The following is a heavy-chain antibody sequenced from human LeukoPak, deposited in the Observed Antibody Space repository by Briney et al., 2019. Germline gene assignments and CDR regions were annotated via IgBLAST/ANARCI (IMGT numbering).Heavy chain of an antibody. CDR2: ISGSGGST. D-gene: IGHD3-22*01. CDR1: GFTFSSYA. CDR3: AKEGITYYFDSSGYYDY. Sequence: QAGGSLRLSCAASGFTFSSYAMSWVRQAPGKGLKWVLAISGSGGSTYYADSVKGRFTISRDNSMNTLYLQMNSLRAEDTAVYYCAKEGITYYFDSSGYYDYWGQGTLVTVSS. J-gene: IGHJ4*02. V-gene: IGHV3-23*01.